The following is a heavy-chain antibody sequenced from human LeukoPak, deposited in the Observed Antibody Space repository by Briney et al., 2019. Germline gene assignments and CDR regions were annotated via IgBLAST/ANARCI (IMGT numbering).Heavy chain of an antibody. CDR1: GGSISSGSYY. CDR3: ARGYSSSWPYYYYMDV. Sequence: PSQTLSLTCTVSGGSISSGSYYWSWIRQPAGKGLEWIGYIYYSGSTIYNPSLKSRVTISVDTSKNQFSLKLSSMTAADTAVYYCARGYSSSWPYYYYMDVWGKGTTVTVSS. V-gene: IGHV4-61*10. D-gene: IGHD6-13*01. J-gene: IGHJ6*03. CDR2: IYYSGST.